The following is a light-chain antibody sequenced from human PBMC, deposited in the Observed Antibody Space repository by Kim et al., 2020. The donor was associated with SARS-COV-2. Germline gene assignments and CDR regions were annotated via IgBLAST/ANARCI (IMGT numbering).Light chain of an antibody. J-gene: IGLJ3*02. CDR1: SLRVYS. Sequence: GQTVPITCQGGSLRVYSASWYQQKPRQSPVLLMYRGNNRPSVMPDRFSGSNWGDTAYLTITGAQAEDEADYYCHCRTRLGDHWMFGGGTKVTVL. V-gene: IGLV3-19*01. CDR2: RGN. CDR3: HCRTRLGDHWM.